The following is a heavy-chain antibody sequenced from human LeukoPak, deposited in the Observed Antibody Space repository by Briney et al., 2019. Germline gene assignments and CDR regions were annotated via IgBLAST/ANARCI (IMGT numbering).Heavy chain of an antibody. Sequence: PSETLSLTCTVSGYSVSSGYYWGWIRQPPGKGLEWIGSIYHSGSTYYNPSLKSRVTISVDTSTNQFSLKLSSVTAADTAVYYCARDFRTYYYGSGDAFDIWGQGTMVTVSS. J-gene: IGHJ3*02. V-gene: IGHV4-38-2*02. CDR3: ARDFRTYYYGSGDAFDI. CDR2: IYHSGST. D-gene: IGHD3-10*01. CDR1: GYSVSSGYY.